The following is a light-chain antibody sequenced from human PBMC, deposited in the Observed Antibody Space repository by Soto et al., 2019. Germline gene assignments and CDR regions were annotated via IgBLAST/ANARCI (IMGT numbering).Light chain of an antibody. V-gene: IGKV1-5*03. Sequence: DIQMTQSPSTLSASVGDRVTITCRASQSISSWLAWYQQKPGKAPKLLIYKASSLESGVPSRFSGSGSGTEFTLTISSLQPDDFATYYCQQSNSYLMYTFGQGTKLEIK. J-gene: IGKJ2*01. CDR1: QSISSW. CDR3: QQSNSYLMYT. CDR2: KAS.